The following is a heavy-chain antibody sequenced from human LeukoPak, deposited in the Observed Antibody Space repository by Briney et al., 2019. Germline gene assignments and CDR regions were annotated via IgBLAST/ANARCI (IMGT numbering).Heavy chain of an antibody. CDR3: AKTSRPSITMVRRVINPSGLSYYYMDV. CDR2: ISGSGGST. V-gene: IGHV3-23*01. CDR1: GFTFSSYA. D-gene: IGHD3-10*01. Sequence: GGSLRLSCAASGFTFSSYAMSWVRQAPGKGLEWVSAISGSGGSTYYADSVKGRFTISRDNSKNTLYLQMNSLRAEDTGVYYCAKTSRPSITMVRRVINPSGLSYYYMDVWGKGTTVTVSS. J-gene: IGHJ6*03.